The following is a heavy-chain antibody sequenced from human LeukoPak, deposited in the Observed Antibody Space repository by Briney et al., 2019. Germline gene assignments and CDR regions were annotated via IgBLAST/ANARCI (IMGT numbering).Heavy chain of an antibody. Sequence: ASVKVSCKASGYTFTSYYMHWVRQAPGQGHEWMGIINPSGGSTSYAQKFQGRVTMTRDTSTSTVYMELSSLRSEDTAVYYCARSIAAAAGWFDPWGQGTLVTVSS. CDR1: GYTFTSYY. CDR2: INPSGGST. D-gene: IGHD6-13*01. V-gene: IGHV1-46*01. CDR3: ARSIAAAAGWFDP. J-gene: IGHJ5*02.